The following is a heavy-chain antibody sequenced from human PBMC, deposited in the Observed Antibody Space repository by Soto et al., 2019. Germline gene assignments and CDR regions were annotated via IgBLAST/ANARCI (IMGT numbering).Heavy chain of an antibody. V-gene: IGHV1-69*13. CDR1: GGTFSSYA. CDR3: GRRTVLLNFDP. Sequence: ASVKVSCKASGGTFSSYAISWVRQAPGQGLEWMGGIIPIFGTANYAQKFQGRVTITADESTSTAYMELSSLRSEDTAVYYCGRRTVLLNFDPWGQGTLVTVSS. CDR2: IIPIFGTA. J-gene: IGHJ5*02. D-gene: IGHD3-10*01.